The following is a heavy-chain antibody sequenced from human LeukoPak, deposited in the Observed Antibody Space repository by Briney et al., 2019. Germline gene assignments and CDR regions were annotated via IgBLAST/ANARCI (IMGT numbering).Heavy chain of an antibody. D-gene: IGHD3-22*01. CDR2: IIPIFATA. V-gene: IGHV1-69*13. CDR1: GGTFSSYA. CDR3: ARDDSSGYPTDY. Sequence: SVKVSCKASGGTFSSYAISWVRQAPGQGLEWMGGIIPIFATANYAQKFQGRVTITADESTSTAYLELSSQRSEDTAVYYCARDDSSGYPTDYWGQGTLVTVSS. J-gene: IGHJ4*02.